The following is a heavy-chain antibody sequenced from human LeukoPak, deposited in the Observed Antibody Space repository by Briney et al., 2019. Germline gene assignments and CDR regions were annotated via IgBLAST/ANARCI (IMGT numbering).Heavy chain of an antibody. V-gene: IGHV3-23*01. Sequence: GGSLRLSCTASGFTFSSYAMSWVRQAPGKGLEWVSAISGTGGGTYYADSVKGRFTISRDNPKNTLYLQMNSLRAEDTAVYYCATATSYSSSWYAFNFWGQGTLVTVSS. CDR2: ISGTGGGT. J-gene: IGHJ4*02. CDR1: GFTFSSYA. D-gene: IGHD6-13*01. CDR3: ATATSYSSSWYAFNF.